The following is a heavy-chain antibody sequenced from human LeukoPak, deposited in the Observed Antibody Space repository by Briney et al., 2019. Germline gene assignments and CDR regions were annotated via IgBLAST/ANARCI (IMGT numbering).Heavy chain of an antibody. CDR3: ASTTEESYNWFDP. CDR2: IYYSGST. Sequence: LRLSCSASGFTFSSYALHWVRQPPGKGLEWIGYIYYSGSTYYNPSLKSRVTISVDTSKNQFSLKLSSVTAADTAVYYCASTTEESYNWFDPWGQGTLVTVSS. CDR1: GFTFSSYALH. J-gene: IGHJ5*02. D-gene: IGHD1-1*01. V-gene: IGHV4-30-4*01.